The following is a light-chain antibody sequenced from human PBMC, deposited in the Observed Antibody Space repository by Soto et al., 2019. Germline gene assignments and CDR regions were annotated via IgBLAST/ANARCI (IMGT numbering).Light chain of an antibody. Sequence: YELTQPPSVSVAPGKTARITCGGNNIGSKSVHWYQQKPGQAPVLVIYYDSDRPSGIPERFSGSNSGNTATLTISRVEAGDEADYYCQVWDRSSDHVVFGGGTKLTVL. V-gene: IGLV3-21*04. CDR2: YDS. CDR1: NIGSKS. J-gene: IGLJ2*01. CDR3: QVWDRSSDHVV.